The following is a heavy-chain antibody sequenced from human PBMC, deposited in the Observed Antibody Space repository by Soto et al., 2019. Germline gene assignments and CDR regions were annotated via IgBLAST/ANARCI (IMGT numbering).Heavy chain of an antibody. Sequence: QVQLVESGGGVVQPGRSLRLSCAASGFTFSSYGMHWVRQAPGKGLEWVAVIWYDGSNKYYADSVKGRFTISRDNSKNTLYLQMNSLRAEDTAVYYCARDQSDYDSSGYYLYYFDHWGQGTLVTVSS. CDR3: ARDQSDYDSSGYYLYYFDH. CDR2: IWYDGSNK. J-gene: IGHJ4*02. V-gene: IGHV3-33*01. D-gene: IGHD3-22*01. CDR1: GFTFSSYG.